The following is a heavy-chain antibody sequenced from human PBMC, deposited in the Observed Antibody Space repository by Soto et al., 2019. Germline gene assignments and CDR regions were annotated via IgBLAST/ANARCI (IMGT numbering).Heavy chain of an antibody. Sequence: SETLSLTCTVSGGSISSGDYYWSWIRQPPGKGLEWIGYIYYSGSTYYNPSLKSRVTISVDTLYLQMNSLKAEDTAVYYCTTGSGYSSSWYFGWGQGTLVTVSS. D-gene: IGHD6-13*01. V-gene: IGHV4-30-4*01. CDR3: TTGSGYSSSWYFG. CDR1: GGSISSGDYY. CDR2: IYYSGST. J-gene: IGHJ4*02.